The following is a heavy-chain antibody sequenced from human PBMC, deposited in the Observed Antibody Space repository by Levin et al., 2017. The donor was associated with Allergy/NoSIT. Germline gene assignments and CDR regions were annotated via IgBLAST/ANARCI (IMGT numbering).Heavy chain of an antibody. Sequence: GSLRLSCAVYGGSFSGYYWSWIRQPPGKGLEWIGEINHSGSTNYNPSLKSRVTISVDTSKNQFSLKLSSVTAADTAVYYCARRQYCSSTSCYTDFDYWGQGTLVTVSS. V-gene: IGHV4-34*01. CDR3: ARRQYCSSTSCYTDFDY. J-gene: IGHJ4*02. D-gene: IGHD2-2*02. CDR1: GGSFSGYY. CDR2: INHSGST.